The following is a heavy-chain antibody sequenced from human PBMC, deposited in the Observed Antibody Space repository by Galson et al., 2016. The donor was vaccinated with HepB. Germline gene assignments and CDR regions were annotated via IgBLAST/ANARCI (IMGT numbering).Heavy chain of an antibody. CDR3: ARLYVGWGHYRFDS. CDR2: IYYSGTT. Sequence: TLSLTCSVSGGSVYSHDYYWTWIRQPPGKGLEWIGYIYYSGTTYYNPSLKSRIAMSIDTSKDQISLTMTSVTSADTAVYYCARLYVGWGHYRFDSGGQGSLLIVSS. CDR1: GGSVYSHDYY. V-gene: IGHV4-30-4*01. D-gene: IGHD3-16*02. J-gene: IGHJ5*01.